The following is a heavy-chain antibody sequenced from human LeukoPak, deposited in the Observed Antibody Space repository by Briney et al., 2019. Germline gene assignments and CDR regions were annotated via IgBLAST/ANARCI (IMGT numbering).Heavy chain of an antibody. D-gene: IGHD2-2*02. CDR1: GFTFSSYN. Sequence: SGGSLRLSYAASGFTFSSYNMNWVRQAPGKGLERVSYISSSSITIYYAGSVKGRFTISRDNDKNSLYLQMNSLRDEDTAVYYCATEFTVYNSWGQGTLVTVSS. J-gene: IGHJ4*02. CDR2: ISSSSITI. CDR3: ATEFTVYNS. V-gene: IGHV3-48*02.